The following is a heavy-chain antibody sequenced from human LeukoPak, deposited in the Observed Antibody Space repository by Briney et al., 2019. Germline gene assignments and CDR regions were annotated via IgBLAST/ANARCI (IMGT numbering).Heavy chain of an antibody. J-gene: IGHJ3*01. CDR3: ARDPGGGFSAFDL. CDR1: GFTFSSYE. D-gene: IGHD4-23*01. V-gene: IGHV3-48*03. CDR2: ISSGATDI. Sequence: PGGSLRLSCAASGFTFSSYEMNWVRQAPGKGLEWLLYISSGATDIYYADSLRGRFTISRDNANNSLYLQMNSLRDEDTAVYYCARDPGGGFSAFDLWGQGTMVTVSS.